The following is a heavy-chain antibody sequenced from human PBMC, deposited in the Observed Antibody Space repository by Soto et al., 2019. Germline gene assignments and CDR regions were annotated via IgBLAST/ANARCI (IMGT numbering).Heavy chain of an antibody. Sequence: PSETLSLTCAVSGGSISSSNWWSWVRQLPGKGLEWIGEIYHSGSTNYNPSLKSRVTISVDKSKNQFSLKLSSVTAADTAVYYCARVGSSWYNWFDPWGQGALVTVSS. J-gene: IGHJ5*02. CDR1: GGSISSSNW. CDR2: IYHSGST. D-gene: IGHD6-13*01. V-gene: IGHV4-4*02. CDR3: ARVGSSWYNWFDP.